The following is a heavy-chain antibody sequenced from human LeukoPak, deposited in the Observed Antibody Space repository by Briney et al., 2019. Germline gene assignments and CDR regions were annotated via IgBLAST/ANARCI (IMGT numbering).Heavy chain of an antibody. CDR1: GFTVTTNY. D-gene: IGHD1-26*01. Sequence: GGSLRLSCAASGFTVTTNYISWVRQAPGKGLDWVSVIHSGGNSDYADSVKGSFIISRDNSKNTVYLQMNSLRGEDTAVYYCARGRLSGKGFDYWGQGSLVTVSS. J-gene: IGHJ4*02. V-gene: IGHV3-66*01. CDR2: IHSGGNS. CDR3: ARGRLSGKGFDY.